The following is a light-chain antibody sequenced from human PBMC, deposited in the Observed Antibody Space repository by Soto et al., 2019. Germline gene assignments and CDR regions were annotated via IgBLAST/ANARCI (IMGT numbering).Light chain of an antibody. CDR2: GAS. CDR1: QAVSSI. Sequence: EVVLTQSPGTLSLSPGERATLSCRASQAVSSILLAWYQQKPGQAPRLLIYGASTRATGIAARFSGSGSGTEFTLTISSLQSEEFAVYYCQQYNNWPRTFGQGTKVEIK. J-gene: IGKJ1*01. V-gene: IGKV3-15*01. CDR3: QQYNNWPRT.